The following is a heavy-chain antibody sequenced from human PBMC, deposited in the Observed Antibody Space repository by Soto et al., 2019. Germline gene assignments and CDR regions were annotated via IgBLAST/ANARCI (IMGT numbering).Heavy chain of an antibody. CDR3: ARDHGFGEFYNWFDP. CDR2: ISYDGSNK. J-gene: IGHJ5*02. CDR1: GFTFSSYA. V-gene: IGHV3-30-3*01. Sequence: GGSLRLSCAASGFTFSSYAMHWVRQAPGKGLEWVAVISYDGSNKYYADSVKGRFTISRDNSKYTLYLQMNSLRAEDTAVYYCARDHGFGEFYNWFDPWGQGTPVTVSS. D-gene: IGHD3-10*01.